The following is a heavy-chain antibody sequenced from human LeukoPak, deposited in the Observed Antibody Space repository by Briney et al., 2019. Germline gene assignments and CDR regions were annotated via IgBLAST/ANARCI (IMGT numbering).Heavy chain of an antibody. CDR2: ISYDGSNK. J-gene: IGHJ4*02. V-gene: IGHV3-30*04. Sequence: PGGSLRLSCAASGFTFSSYAMHWVRQAPGKGLEWVAVISYDGSNKYYADSVKGRFTISRDNSKNTLYLQMNSLRAEDTAVYYCARAPYYYDSSGPSDYWGQGTLVTVSS. D-gene: IGHD3-22*01. CDR1: GFTFSSYA. CDR3: ARAPYYYDSSGPSDY.